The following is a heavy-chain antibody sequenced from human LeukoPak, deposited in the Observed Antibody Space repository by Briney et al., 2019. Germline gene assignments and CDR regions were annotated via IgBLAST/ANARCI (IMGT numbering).Heavy chain of an antibody. D-gene: IGHD4-17*01. J-gene: IGHJ6*03. CDR2: ISGSGGRT. Sequence: PGGSLRLSCAASGFTFSSNAMSWVRQAPGKGLEWVSSISGSGGRTYYADSVKGRFTISRDNSKNTLYLQMNSLRAEDTAVYYCAKSVNFGNYRVYYYYMDVWGRGTTVTVSS. CDR1: GFTFSSNA. V-gene: IGHV3-23*01. CDR3: AKSVNFGNYRVYYYYMDV.